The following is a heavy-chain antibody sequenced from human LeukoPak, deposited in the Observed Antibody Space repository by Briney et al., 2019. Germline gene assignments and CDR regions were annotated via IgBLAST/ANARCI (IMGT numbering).Heavy chain of an antibody. CDR3: VKGAAAGNAAYYYYGMDV. J-gene: IGHJ6*02. V-gene: IGHV3-53*01. Sequence: GGSLRLSCAASGFTVSSNYMSWVRQAPGKGLEWVSVIYSGGSTYYADSVKGRFTISRDNSKNTLYLQMNSLRAEDTAVYYCVKGAAAGNAAYYYYGMDVWGQGTTVTVSS. CDR1: GFTVSSNY. CDR2: IYSGGST. D-gene: IGHD6-13*01.